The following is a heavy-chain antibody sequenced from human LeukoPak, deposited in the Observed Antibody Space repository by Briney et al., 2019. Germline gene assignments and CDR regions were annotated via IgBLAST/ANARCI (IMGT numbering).Heavy chain of an antibody. CDR3: ARDRGVVVVAAGYYFDY. D-gene: IGHD2-15*01. V-gene: IGHV1-69*04. CDR1: VCTFSSYA. CDR2: IVPIFGIA. J-gene: IGHJ4*02. Sequence: SVKVSCKASVCTFSSYAISWVRQAPGQGLEWVGRIVPIFGIANYAQKVQGRVTITADKSTSTTYMELSSLRSEDTAVYYCARDRGVVVVAAGYYFDYWGQGTLVTVSS.